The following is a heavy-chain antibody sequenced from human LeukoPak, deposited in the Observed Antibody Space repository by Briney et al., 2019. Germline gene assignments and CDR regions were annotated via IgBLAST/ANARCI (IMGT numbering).Heavy chain of an antibody. CDR3: ARAARITIFGVVKCWFDP. Sequence: SETLSLTCAVYGGSFSGYYWSWIRQPPGKGLEWIGEINHSGSTNYNPSLKSRVTISVDTSKNQFSLKLSSVTAADTAVYYCARAARITIFGVVKCWFDPWAQGTLVTVSS. CDR2: INHSGST. J-gene: IGHJ5*02. V-gene: IGHV4-34*01. D-gene: IGHD3-3*01. CDR1: GGSFSGYY.